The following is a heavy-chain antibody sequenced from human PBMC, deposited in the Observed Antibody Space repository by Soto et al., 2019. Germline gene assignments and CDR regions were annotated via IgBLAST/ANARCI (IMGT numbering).Heavy chain of an antibody. Sequence: PSETLSLTGTPSGSSISSYYWIWIRQPPGKGLEWIGYIYYSGSTNYNPSLKSRITISVDTAKNQCSLKLSAVTAADTAVYCCARQGGDSSSSIDYWGQGTLVTVSS. CDR1: GSSISSYY. CDR3: ARQGGDSSSSIDY. D-gene: IGHD6-6*01. V-gene: IGHV4-59*08. J-gene: IGHJ4*02. CDR2: IYYSGST.